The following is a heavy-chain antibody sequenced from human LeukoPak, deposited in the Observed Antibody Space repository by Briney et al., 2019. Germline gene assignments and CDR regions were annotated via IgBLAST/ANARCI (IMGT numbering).Heavy chain of an antibody. Sequence: GGSLRLSCAASGFTVSSNYMSWVRQAPGKGLEWVSVIYSGGSTYYADSVKGRFTISRDNSKNTLYLQMNSLSAEDTAVYYCARDSDGYYYYMDVWGKGTTVTVSS. CDR2: IYSGGST. D-gene: IGHD3-22*01. CDR3: ARDSDGYYYYMDV. CDR1: GFTVSSNY. J-gene: IGHJ6*03. V-gene: IGHV3-66*02.